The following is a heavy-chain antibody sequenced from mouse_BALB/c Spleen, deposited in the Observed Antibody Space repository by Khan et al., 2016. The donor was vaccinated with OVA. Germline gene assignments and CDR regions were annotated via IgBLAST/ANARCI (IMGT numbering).Heavy chain of an antibody. CDR1: GYTFTDYV. Sequence: VQLQQSGPELVKPGASVKMSCKASGYTFTDYVITWVRQRTGQGLEWIGEIYPGSGNSYYNEKVKDKATVTADKSSNTAYMQLSSLTSEDSAVYFCARARYIGVWGAGTTVTVSS. J-gene: IGHJ1*01. CDR3: ARARYIGV. V-gene: IGHV1-81*01. CDR2: IYPGSGNS.